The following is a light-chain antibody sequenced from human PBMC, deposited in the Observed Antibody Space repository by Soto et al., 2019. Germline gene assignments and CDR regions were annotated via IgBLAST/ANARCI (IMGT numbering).Light chain of an antibody. Sequence: DIQMTQSPSSLSASVGDRVTITCRASQSISSYLNWYQQKPGKAPKLLIYAASSLQSRVPSRFSGSVSGTDFTLTISSLQPEDFATYYCQQSYSTPLTFGGGTKVEIK. CDR1: QSISSY. V-gene: IGKV1-39*01. CDR2: AAS. J-gene: IGKJ4*01. CDR3: QQSYSTPLT.